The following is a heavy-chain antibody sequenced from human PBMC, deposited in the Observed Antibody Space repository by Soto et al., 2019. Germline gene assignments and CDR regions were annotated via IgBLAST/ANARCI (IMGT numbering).Heavy chain of an antibody. CDR3: ARGPATNHYYYYGMDV. CDR2: IYHSGST. Sequence: SETLSLTCAVSGGSISRSNWWSWARQPPGKGLEWIGEIYHSGSTNYNPSLKSRVTISVDKSKNQFSLKLSSVTAADTAVYYCARGPATNHYYYYGMDVWGQGTTVTVSS. V-gene: IGHV4-4*02. D-gene: IGHD2-2*01. J-gene: IGHJ6*02. CDR1: GGSISRSNW.